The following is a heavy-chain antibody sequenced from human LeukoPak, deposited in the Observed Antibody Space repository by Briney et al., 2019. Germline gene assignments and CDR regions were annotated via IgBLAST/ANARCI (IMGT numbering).Heavy chain of an antibody. V-gene: IGHV1-69*05. J-gene: IGHJ4*02. CDR1: GGTFSSHA. Sequence: ASVKVSCKASGGTFSSHAISWVRQAPGQGLEWMGRIIPIFGTANYAQKFQGRVTITTDESTSTAYMELSSLRSEDTAVYYCARDLTPAYGLVYYFDYWGQGTLVTVSS. CDR2: IIPIFGTA. D-gene: IGHD3-10*01. CDR3: ARDLTPAYGLVYYFDY.